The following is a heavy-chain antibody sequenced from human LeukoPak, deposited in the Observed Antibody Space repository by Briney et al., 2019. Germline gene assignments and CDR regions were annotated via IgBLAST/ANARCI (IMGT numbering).Heavy chain of an antibody. V-gene: IGHV3-53*01. CDR3: AKDPLGGGSSLINWFDS. J-gene: IGHJ5*01. D-gene: IGHD1-26*01. CDR2: IYSGGST. Sequence: GGSLRLTCAASGFIVSSNYMSWVRQAPGKGLEWVSVIYSGGSTYYADSVKGRFTTSRENSKSTLSLQMNSLRAEDTALYYCAKDPLGGGSSLINWFDSWGQGVWVTVSS. CDR1: GFIVSSNY.